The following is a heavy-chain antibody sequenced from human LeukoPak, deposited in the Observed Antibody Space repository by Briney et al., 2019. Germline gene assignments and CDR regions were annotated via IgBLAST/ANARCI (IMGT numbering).Heavy chain of an antibody. Sequence: SETLSLTCAVYGGSFSGYYWSWIRQPPGKGLEWIGEINHSGSTNYNPSLKSRVTISVDTSKNQFSLKLSSVTAADTAVYYCARGQRTKTDYWGQGTLVTVSS. J-gene: IGHJ4*02. V-gene: IGHV4-34*01. D-gene: IGHD2-8*01. CDR3: ARGQRTKTDY. CDR2: INHSGST. CDR1: GGSFSGYY.